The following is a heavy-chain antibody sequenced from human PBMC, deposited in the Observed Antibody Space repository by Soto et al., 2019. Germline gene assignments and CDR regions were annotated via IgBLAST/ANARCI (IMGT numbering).Heavy chain of an antibody. Sequence: QVQLVQSGAEVKKPGASVKVSCEASGYTFTSYGISWVRQAPGQGLEWMGWISAYNGNANYAQKLQGRVTMTTDTSTSTSTTTAYMELRSLRSDDTAVYYCARGLYYYDMDVWGQGTTVTVSS. CDR2: ISAYNGNA. CDR1: GYTFTSYG. V-gene: IGHV1-18*01. J-gene: IGHJ6*02. CDR3: ARGLYYYDMDV.